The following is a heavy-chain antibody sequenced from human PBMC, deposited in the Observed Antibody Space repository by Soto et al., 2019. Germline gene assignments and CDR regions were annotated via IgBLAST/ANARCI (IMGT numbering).Heavy chain of an antibody. CDR3: AKGATYYDFWSGYSGGMDV. D-gene: IGHD3-3*01. CDR2: ISYDGSNK. V-gene: IGHV3-30*18. CDR1: GFTFSSYG. J-gene: IGHJ6*02. Sequence: QPVGSLRLSCAASGFTFSSYGMHWVRQAPGKGLEWVAVISYDGSNKYYADSVKGRFTISRDNSKNTLYLQMNSLRAEDTAVYYCAKGATYYDFWSGYSGGMDVWGQGTTVTVS.